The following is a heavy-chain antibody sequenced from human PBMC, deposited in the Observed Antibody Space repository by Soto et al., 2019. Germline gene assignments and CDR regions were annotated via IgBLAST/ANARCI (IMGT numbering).Heavy chain of an antibody. CDR3: AKDNGGYYDSSGNFEY. D-gene: IGHD3-22*01. CDR1: GFTFDDYA. V-gene: IGHV3-9*01. Sequence: EVQLVESGGGLVQPGRSLRLSCAASGFTFDDYAMHWVRQAPGKGLEWVSGISWNGGTMGYGDSVRGRFTIARDNAKNSVYLQMNSLRVEDTAFYYCAKDNGGYYDSSGNFEYWGQVTLVTVSS. J-gene: IGHJ4*02. CDR2: ISWNGGTM.